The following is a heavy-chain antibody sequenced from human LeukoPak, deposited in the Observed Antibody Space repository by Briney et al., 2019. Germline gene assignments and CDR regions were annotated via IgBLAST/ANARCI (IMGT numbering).Heavy chain of an antibody. J-gene: IGHJ5*02. Sequence: ASVKVSCKASGYTFTGYYMHWVRQAPGQGLEWMGWINPNSGGTNYAQKFQGRVTMTRDTSISTAYMELSRLRSDDTAVYYCARVDYYDSSGYCPGFDPWGQGTLVTVSS. CDR3: ARVDYYDSSGYCPGFDP. CDR1: GYTFTGYY. CDR2: INPNSGGT. D-gene: IGHD3-22*01. V-gene: IGHV1-2*02.